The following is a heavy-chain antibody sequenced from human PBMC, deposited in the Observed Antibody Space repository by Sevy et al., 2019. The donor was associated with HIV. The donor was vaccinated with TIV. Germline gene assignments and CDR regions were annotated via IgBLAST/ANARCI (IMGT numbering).Heavy chain of an antibody. Sequence: ASVKVSCKASGYTFTDYYMHWVRQAPGQGLEWMGWMNPHIGGTNFAQKFQGRVTMTRDTSISTAYLDLSRLRSDDTAIYYCARGDSLVVPPATVDYWGQGTLVTVSS. D-gene: IGHD2-2*01. CDR2: MNPHIGGT. J-gene: IGHJ4*02. CDR3: ARGDSLVVPPATVDY. V-gene: IGHV1-2*02. CDR1: GYTFTDYY.